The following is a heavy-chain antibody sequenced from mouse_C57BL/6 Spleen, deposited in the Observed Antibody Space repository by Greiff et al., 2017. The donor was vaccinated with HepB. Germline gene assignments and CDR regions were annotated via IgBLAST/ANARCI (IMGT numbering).Heavy chain of an antibody. J-gene: IGHJ2*01. CDR1: GFTFSSYA. CDR2: ISSGGDYI. CDR3: TRGGGYYDYGGYYFDY. V-gene: IGHV5-9-1*02. Sequence: EVKLVESGEGLVKPGGSLKLSCAASGFTFSSYAMSWVRQTPEKRLEWVAYISSGGDYIYYADTVKGRFTISRDNARNTLYLQMSRLKSEDTAMYYCTRGGGYYDYGGYYFDYWGQGTTLTVSS. D-gene: IGHD2-4*01.